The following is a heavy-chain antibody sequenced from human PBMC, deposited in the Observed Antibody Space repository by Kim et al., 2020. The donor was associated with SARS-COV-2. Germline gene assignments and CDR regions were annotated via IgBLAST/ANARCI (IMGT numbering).Heavy chain of an antibody. D-gene: IGHD3-3*01. V-gene: IGHV3-21*01. CDR2: ISSSSSYI. J-gene: IGHJ3*02. Sequence: GGSLRLSCAASGFTFSSYSMNWVRQAPGKGLEWVSSISSSSSYIYYADSVKGRFTISRDNAKNSLYLQMNSLRAEDTAVYYCARGFLEWFHDAFDIWGQGTMVTVSS. CDR3: ARGFLEWFHDAFDI. CDR1: GFTFSSYS.